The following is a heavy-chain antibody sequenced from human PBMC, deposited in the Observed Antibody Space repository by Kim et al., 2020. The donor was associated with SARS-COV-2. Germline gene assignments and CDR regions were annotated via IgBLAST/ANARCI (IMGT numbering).Heavy chain of an antibody. D-gene: IGHD1-26*01. V-gene: IGHV3-30*18. CDR3: AKSGWELLRRTGAWVAN. CDR1: GFTFSSYG. CDR2: ISYDGSNK. J-gene: IGHJ4*02. Sequence: GGSLRLSCAASGFTFSSYGMHWVRQAPGKGLEWVAVISYDGSNKYYADSVKGRFTISRDNSKNTLYLQMNSLRAEDTAVYYCAKSGWELLRRTGAWVANWGQGTLVTVSS.